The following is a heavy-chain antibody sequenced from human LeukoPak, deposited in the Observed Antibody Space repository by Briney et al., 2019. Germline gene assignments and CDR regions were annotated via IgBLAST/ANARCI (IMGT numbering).Heavy chain of an antibody. CDR1: GGSFSGYY. CDR3: ARTSLIYYYYYYMDV. J-gene: IGHJ6*03. Sequence: KPSETLSLTCAVYGGSFSGYYWSWIRQPPGKGLEWIGEINHSGSTNYNPSLKSRVTISVDTSKNQFSLKLSSVTAADTAVYYCARTSLIYYYYYYMDVWGKGTTVTVSS. V-gene: IGHV4-34*01. D-gene: IGHD2-2*01. CDR2: INHSGST.